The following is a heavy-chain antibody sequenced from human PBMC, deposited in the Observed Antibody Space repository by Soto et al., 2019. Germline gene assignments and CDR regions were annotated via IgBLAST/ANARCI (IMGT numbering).Heavy chain of an antibody. CDR3: ARATTSGYYDH. CDR2: TYYRSKWYY. V-gene: IGHV6-1*01. J-gene: IGHJ4*02. CDR1: GDSVSSTSAA. Sequence: QVQLQQSGPGLVKPSQTLSLTCAISGDSVSSTSAAWSWIRQSPSRGLEWLGRTYYRSKWYYDYAVSVKSRININPDTSRNQLSLQLNSVTPEDTAVYYCARATTSGYYDHWGQGTLVAVSS. D-gene: IGHD6-19*01.